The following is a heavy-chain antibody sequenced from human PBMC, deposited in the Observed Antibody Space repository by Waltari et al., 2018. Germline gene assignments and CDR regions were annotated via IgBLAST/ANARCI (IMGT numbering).Heavy chain of an antibody. V-gene: IGHV3-23*04. J-gene: IGHJ2*01. Sequence: EVQLVESGGGLVQPGGSLRLSCAASGFTFGRYAMSWVRQAPGKGLEWVSAISGSGGSTYYADSVKGRFTISRDNSKNTLYLQMNSLRAEDTAVYYCAKDTARSLWGRYFDLWGRGTLVTVSS. CDR2: ISGSGGST. D-gene: IGHD3-16*01. CDR1: GFTFGRYA. CDR3: AKDTARSLWGRYFDL.